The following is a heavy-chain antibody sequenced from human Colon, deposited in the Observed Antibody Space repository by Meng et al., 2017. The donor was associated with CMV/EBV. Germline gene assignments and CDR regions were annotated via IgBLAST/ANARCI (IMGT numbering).Heavy chain of an antibody. J-gene: IGHJ5*02. CDR3: ARTWRRYDSGGYYGA. CDR2: IYWDSATT. CDR1: GFSFDGFA. Sequence: GGSLRLSCAAFGFSFDGFAMHWVRQAPGKGLEWVSGIYWDSATTGYADSVKGRFTISRDDAKNSLYLQMNNLKPEDTALYYCARTWRRYDSGGYYGAWGQGTLVTVSS. V-gene: IGHV3-9*01. D-gene: IGHD3-22*01.